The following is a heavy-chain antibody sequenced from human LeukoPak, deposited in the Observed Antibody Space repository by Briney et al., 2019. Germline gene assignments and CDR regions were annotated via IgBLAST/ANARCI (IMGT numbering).Heavy chain of an antibody. Sequence: ASVKVSCKASGYIFTRYYLHWVRQAPGQGLEWMGIINPSGGSTSYVQKFQGRVTMPRDTSTSTVYMELSNLRSEDTAVYYCARAGLSKGGFDYWGQGTLVTISS. D-gene: IGHD5/OR15-5a*01. CDR3: ARAGLSKGGFDY. J-gene: IGHJ4*02. V-gene: IGHV1-46*03. CDR2: INPSGGST. CDR1: GYIFTRYY.